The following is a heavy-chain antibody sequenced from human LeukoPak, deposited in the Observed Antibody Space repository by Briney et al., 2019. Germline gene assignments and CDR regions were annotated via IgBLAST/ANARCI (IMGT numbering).Heavy chain of an antibody. V-gene: IGHV3-48*01. CDR2: ISSSSSTI. CDR1: GFTFSSYS. CDR3: AKRKRYFDWLLFRYYFDY. J-gene: IGHJ4*02. D-gene: IGHD3-9*01. Sequence: GGSLRLSCAASGFTFSSYSMNWVRQAPGKGLEWVSYISSSSSTIYYADSVKGRFTISRDNAKNTLYLQMNSLRAEDTAVYYCAKRKRYFDWLLFRYYFDYWGQGTLVTVSS.